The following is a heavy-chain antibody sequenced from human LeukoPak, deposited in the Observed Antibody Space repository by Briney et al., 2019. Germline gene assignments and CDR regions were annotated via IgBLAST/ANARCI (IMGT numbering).Heavy chain of an antibody. Sequence: APELVKHTQSLTLTGAFSGFSLSTRGMCVSWVRQPPGNALEWLALIDWDDDNFYSTFLTTRLTISKDTSKNPVVLTMTYVDPVDTGTYFCARIPPIYYPSGSYGAFDIWGQGTMVTVSS. CDR3: ARIPPIYYPSGSYGAFDI. V-gene: IGHV2-70*20. CDR2: IDWDDDN. J-gene: IGHJ3*02. D-gene: IGHD6-19*01. CDR1: GFSLSTRGMC.